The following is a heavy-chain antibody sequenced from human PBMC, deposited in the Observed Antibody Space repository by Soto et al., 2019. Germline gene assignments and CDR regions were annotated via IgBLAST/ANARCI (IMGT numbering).Heavy chain of an antibody. J-gene: IGHJ4*02. Sequence: GGSLRLSCASSGFTFSPFWMHLVRQAPGKGLVWVSHINGDASTIVYADSVKGRFTVSRDNAKNTLYLQMNSLRAEDTAVYYCAYYGSGSYYKGLDYWGQGTLVTVSS. CDR3: AYYGSGSYYKGLDY. D-gene: IGHD3-10*01. V-gene: IGHV3-74*01. CDR1: GFTFSPFW. CDR2: INGDASTI.